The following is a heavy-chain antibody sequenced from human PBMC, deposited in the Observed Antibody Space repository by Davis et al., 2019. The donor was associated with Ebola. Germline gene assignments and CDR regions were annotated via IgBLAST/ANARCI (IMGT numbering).Heavy chain of an antibody. CDR2: ISGSGGST. V-gene: IGHV3-23*01. Sequence: GESLKISCAASGFIFSSYAMSWVRQAPGKGLEWVSAISGSGGSTYYADSVKGRFTISRDNSKNTLYLQMNSLRAEDPAVYYCARGLAAAGPFDYWGQGTLVTVSS. J-gene: IGHJ4*02. CDR1: GFIFSSYA. CDR3: ARGLAAAGPFDY. D-gene: IGHD6-13*01.